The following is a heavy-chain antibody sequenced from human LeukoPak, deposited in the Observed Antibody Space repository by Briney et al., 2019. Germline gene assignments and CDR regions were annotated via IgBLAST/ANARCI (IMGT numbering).Heavy chain of an antibody. CDR1: GYTFSNYN. V-gene: IGHV1-8*01. CDR2: MNPNSGNT. J-gene: IGHJ5*02. D-gene: IGHD6-13*01. CDR3: ARGLQLQGIWFDP. Sequence: GASVKVSCKASGYTFSNYNINWVRQATGQGLEWMGWMNPNSGNTGYAQKFRGRVTMTRNTSISTAYMELSSLRSEDTAVYYCARGLQLQGIWFDPWGQGTLVTVSS.